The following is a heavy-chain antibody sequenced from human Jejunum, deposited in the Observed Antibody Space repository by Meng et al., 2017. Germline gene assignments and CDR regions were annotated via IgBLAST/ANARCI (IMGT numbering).Heavy chain of an antibody. V-gene: IGHV4-59*01. CDR2: SYASGTT. CDR3: ARSGTVTKNDYYYYYYGMDV. D-gene: IGHD4-17*01. Sequence: SESLSLTCAVSGGSISRYHWSWIRQSPGKGLEWVAYSYASGTTHYNPSLRGRVTMSIDTSTSQFSLRLTSVTAADTAVYYCARSGTVTKNDYYYYYYGMDVWGQGTTVTVSS. CDR1: GGSISRYH. J-gene: IGHJ6*02.